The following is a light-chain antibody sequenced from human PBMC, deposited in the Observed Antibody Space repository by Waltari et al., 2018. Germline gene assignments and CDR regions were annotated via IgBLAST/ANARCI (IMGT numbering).Light chain of an antibody. CDR2: DAS. V-gene: IGKV1-33*01. CDR1: QDISNY. J-gene: IGKJ5*01. Sequence: DIQMTQSPSSLSASVGASVNITCQASQDISNYLYWYQQKPGKAPNLLIYDASNLESGVPSRFSGSGSETDFTFTITSLQPEDIATYHCQQYANLPHTFGQGTRLEIK. CDR3: QQYANLPHT.